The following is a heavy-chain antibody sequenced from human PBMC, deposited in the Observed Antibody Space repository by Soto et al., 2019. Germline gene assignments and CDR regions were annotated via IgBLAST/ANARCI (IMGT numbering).Heavy chain of an antibody. J-gene: IGHJ4*02. Sequence: EVQLVESGGGLVQPGRSLRLSCAASGFTLDDYAMQWVRQAPGKGLEWVSGISWNSGSIGYADSVKGRFTISRDNAKNSLYLQMNSLRAEDTALYYCAKGFSSSWTLFDYWGQGTLVTVSS. CDR1: GFTLDDYA. CDR2: ISWNSGSI. D-gene: IGHD6-13*01. V-gene: IGHV3-9*01. CDR3: AKGFSSSWTLFDY.